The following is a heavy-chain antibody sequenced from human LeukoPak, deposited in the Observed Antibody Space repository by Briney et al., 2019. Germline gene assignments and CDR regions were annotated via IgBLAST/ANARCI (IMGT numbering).Heavy chain of an antibody. CDR3: VRFYYYERRKPFDY. V-gene: IGHV3-7*01. Sequence: GGSLRLPCAASGFTFSYYWMSWVRQVPGKGLEWVDNIKEDGSEKYYVDSVRGGFTIPRDNPKNSLFLQITTLGAEDPPVFPFVRFYYYERRKPFDYGGRGILVSVPS. CDR2: IKEDGSEK. D-gene: IGHD3-22*01. CDR1: GFTFSYYW. J-gene: IGHJ4*02.